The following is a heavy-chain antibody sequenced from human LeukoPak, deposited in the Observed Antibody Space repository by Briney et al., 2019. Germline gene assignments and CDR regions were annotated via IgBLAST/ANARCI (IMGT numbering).Heavy chain of an antibody. J-gene: IGHJ2*01. Sequence: GGSLRLSCVASGFIFSSHSMKWVRQAPGKGLEWVSSISRGSSYIYYADSVKGRFTISRDNAKNSLYLQMNSLRAEDTAVYYCARSGSYSWYFDLWGRGTLVTVSS. CDR3: ARSGSYSWYFDL. CDR2: ISRGSSYI. V-gene: IGHV3-21*01. D-gene: IGHD1-26*01. CDR1: GFIFSSHS.